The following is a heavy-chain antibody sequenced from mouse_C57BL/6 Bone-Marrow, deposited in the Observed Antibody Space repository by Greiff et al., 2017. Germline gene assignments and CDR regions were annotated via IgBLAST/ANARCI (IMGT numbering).Heavy chain of an antibody. CDR3: ATLTPYWYFDV. Sequence: EVQLQQSGPELVKPGASVKISCKASGYTFTDYYMNWVKQSHGKSLEWIGDINPNNGGTSYNQKFKGKATLTVDKSSSTAYMELRSLTSEDSAVYYCATLTPYWYFDVWGTGTTVTVSS. J-gene: IGHJ1*03. CDR1: GYTFTDYY. CDR2: INPNNGGT. V-gene: IGHV1-26*01. D-gene: IGHD4-1*01.